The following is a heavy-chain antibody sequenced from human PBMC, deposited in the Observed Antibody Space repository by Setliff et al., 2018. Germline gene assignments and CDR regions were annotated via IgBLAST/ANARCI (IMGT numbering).Heavy chain of an antibody. CDR3: ARDRYYNSWSGTSITAPHDAFDI. CDR2: INPSGGLT. V-gene: IGHV1-46*03. D-gene: IGHD3-3*01. J-gene: IGHJ3*02. Sequence: VASVKVSCKASGYTHTNYYMHWVRQAPGQGLEWMGIINPSGGLTRYAQKFQGRVTMTRDTSMSTVYMEVSSLRSEDTAVYYCARDRYYNSWSGTSITAPHDAFDIWGQGTMVTVSS. CDR1: GYTHTNYY.